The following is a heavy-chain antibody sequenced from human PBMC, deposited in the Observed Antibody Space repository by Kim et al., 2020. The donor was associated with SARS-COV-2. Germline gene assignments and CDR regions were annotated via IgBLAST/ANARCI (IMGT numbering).Heavy chain of an antibody. D-gene: IGHD4-17*01. J-gene: IGHJ6*02. CDR3: ARDRIDGDYSYYYYGMDG. Sequence: SETLSLTCTVSGGSISSGGYYWSWIRQHPGKGLEWIGYIYYSGSTYYNPSLKSRVTISVDTSKNQFSLKLSSVTAADTAVYYCARDRIDGDYSYYYYGMDGWGQGTTVTVSS. CDR2: IYYSGST. V-gene: IGHV4-31*03. CDR1: GGSISSGGYY.